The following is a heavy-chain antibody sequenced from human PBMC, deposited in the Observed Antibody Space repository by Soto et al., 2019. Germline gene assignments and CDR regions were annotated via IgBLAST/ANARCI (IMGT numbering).Heavy chain of an antibody. V-gene: IGHV1-69*19. CDR2: ISPMFGAA. D-gene: IGHD2-15*01. CDR1: GGTFNTYA. CDR3: AREVQVHSPAFVY. Sequence: QVQLVQSGAEMKKPGSSVMVSCQSSGGTFNTYAMNWVRQAPGQGPEWMGDISPMFGAANYAPKFQGRVTITADESTGTSYMQLSCLTSEDTALYFCAREVQVHSPAFVYWGQGTLVTVSS. J-gene: IGHJ4*02.